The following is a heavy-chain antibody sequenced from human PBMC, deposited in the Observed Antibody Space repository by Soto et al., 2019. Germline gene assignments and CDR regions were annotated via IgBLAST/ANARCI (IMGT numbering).Heavy chain of an antibody. J-gene: IGHJ6*02. D-gene: IGHD2-2*01. CDR2: ISSSSSYI. CDR3: ARVVPAAVYYYYGMDV. Sequence: PGGSLRLSCAASGFTFSSYSMNWVRQAPGKGLEWVSSISSSSSYIYYADSVKGRFTISRDNAKNSLYLQMNSLRAEDTAVYYCARVVPAAVYYYYGMDVWGQGTTVTVSS. V-gene: IGHV3-21*01. CDR1: GFTFSSYS.